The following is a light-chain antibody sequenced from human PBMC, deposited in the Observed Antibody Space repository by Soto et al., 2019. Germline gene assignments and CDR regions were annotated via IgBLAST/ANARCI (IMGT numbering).Light chain of an antibody. CDR1: QSVSSSS. Sequence: EIGMSQSLATLSVSPGERATLSCRASQSVSSSSLAWYQQKRGQAPRLLIHDASSRATGIPDRFSGSGSGTDFTLTISRLEPEDFAVYYCQQFSSYPITFGGGSKV. CDR2: DAS. J-gene: IGKJ4*01. V-gene: IGKV3-20*01. CDR3: QQFSSYPIT.